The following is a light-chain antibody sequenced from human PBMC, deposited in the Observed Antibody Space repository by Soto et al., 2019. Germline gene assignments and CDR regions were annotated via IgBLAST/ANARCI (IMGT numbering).Light chain of an antibody. Sequence: DIVMTQSPDSLAVSLGERATINCKSSQSVLYSSNNKNYLAWYQQKPGQPPKLLIYWASTRASGVPDRFSGSGSGTDFTLTISSLQAEDVAFYYCQQYYSTPRTFGGGTKVEIK. CDR2: WAS. J-gene: IGKJ4*01. V-gene: IGKV4-1*01. CDR3: QQYYSTPRT. CDR1: QSVLYSSNNKNY.